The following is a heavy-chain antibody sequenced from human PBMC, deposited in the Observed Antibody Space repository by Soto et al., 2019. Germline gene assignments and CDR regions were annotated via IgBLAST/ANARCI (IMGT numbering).Heavy chain of an antibody. CDR3: ARGANGYYYFDY. V-gene: IGHV3-74*01. CDR1: GFSLSDYW. D-gene: IGHD5-18*01. CDR2: ITRDGSST. J-gene: IGHJ4*02. Sequence: EVQLVESGGGLVQPGGSLRLSCAASGFSLSDYWMHWVRQAPGEGLVWLSRITRDGSSTNYADSVKGRFTISRDNAKNTLYLQVNSLRGEDTAMYYCARGANGYYYFDYWGRGTLVTVPS.